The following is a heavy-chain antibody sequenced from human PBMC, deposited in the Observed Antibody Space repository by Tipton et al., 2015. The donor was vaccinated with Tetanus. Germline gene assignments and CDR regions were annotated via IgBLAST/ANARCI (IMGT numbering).Heavy chain of an antibody. V-gene: IGHV4-31*03. D-gene: IGHD3-9*01. CDR1: GGSVSSGSYY. J-gene: IGHJ5*02. CDR3: ARDQEGPTFWLSGNWFDP. CDR2: IYFTGTT. Sequence: TLSLTCTVSGGSVSSGSYYWSWIRQHPGKGLEWIGYIYFTGTTYYNPSLESRLTISIDTSKNQFSLELTSVTAADTAVYYCARDQEGPTFWLSGNWFDPWGQGTLVTVSS.